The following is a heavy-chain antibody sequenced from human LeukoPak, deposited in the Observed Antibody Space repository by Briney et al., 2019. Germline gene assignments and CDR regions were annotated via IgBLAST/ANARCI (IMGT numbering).Heavy chain of an antibody. J-gene: IGHJ6*02. Sequence: SVKVSCKASGYTFTSYYMHWVRQAPGQGLEWMGGIIPIFGTANYAQKFQGRVTITADESTSTAYMELSSLRSEDTAVYYCARVEYGDYYYYYGMDVWGQGTTVTVSS. CDR1: GYTFTSYY. CDR3: ARVEYGDYYYYYGMDV. D-gene: IGHD4-17*01. CDR2: IIPIFGTA. V-gene: IGHV1-69*13.